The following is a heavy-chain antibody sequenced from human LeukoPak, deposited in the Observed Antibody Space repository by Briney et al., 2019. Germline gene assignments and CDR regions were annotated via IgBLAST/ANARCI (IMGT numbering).Heavy chain of an antibody. CDR1: DDSISTSSYY. CDR3: ARTSMVRGVISDY. D-gene: IGHD3-10*01. Sequence: SETLSLTCSVSDDSISTSSYYWGWIRQPPGKGLEWIGTIYYSGSTYYNPSLTSRVTISVDTSKNQFSLKLSSVTAADTAVYYCARTSMVRGVISDYWGQGTLVTVSS. J-gene: IGHJ4*02. CDR2: IYYSGST. V-gene: IGHV4-39*01.